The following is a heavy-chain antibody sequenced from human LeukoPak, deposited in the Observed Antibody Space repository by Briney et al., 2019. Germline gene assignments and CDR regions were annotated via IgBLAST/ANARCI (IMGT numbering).Heavy chain of an antibody. Sequence: GGSLRLSCAASGFAVSSNYMSWVRQAPGKGLEWVSVIYSGGSTYYADSVKGRFTISRDNSKNTLYLQMNSLRAEDTAVYYCARDWVAYCGGDCYHEFDYWGQGTLVTVSS. CDR3: ARDWVAYCGGDCYHEFDY. CDR2: IYSGGST. V-gene: IGHV3-53*01. J-gene: IGHJ4*02. CDR1: GFAVSSNY. D-gene: IGHD2-21*02.